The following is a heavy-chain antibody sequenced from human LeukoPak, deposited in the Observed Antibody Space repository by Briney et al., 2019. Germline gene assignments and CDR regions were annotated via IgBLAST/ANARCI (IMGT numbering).Heavy chain of an antibody. CDR3: ATGGFGDGYNY. CDR1: GFTFSSYA. D-gene: IGHD5-24*01. J-gene: IGHJ4*02. Sequence: GGSLRLSCAASGFTFSSYAMHWVRQAPGKGLEWVAVISYDGSNKYYADSVKGRFTISRDNSKNTLYLQMNSLRAEDTAVYYCATGGFGDGYNYWGQGTLVTVSS. CDR2: ISYDGSNK. V-gene: IGHV3-30-3*01.